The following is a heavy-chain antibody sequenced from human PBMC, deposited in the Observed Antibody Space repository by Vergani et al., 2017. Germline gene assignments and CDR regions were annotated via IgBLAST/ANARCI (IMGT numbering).Heavy chain of an antibody. J-gene: IGHJ4*02. V-gene: IGHV3-66*02. CDR3: ARDYNPSRWYPPLLDY. D-gene: IGHD3-10*01. Sequence: EVQLVESGGGLVQPGGSLRLSCAASGFTVSSNYMSWVRQAPGKGLEWVSVIYSGGSTYYADSVKGRFTISRDNSKNTLYLQMNSLRAEDTAVYYCARDYNPSRWYPPLLDYWGQGTLVTVSS. CDR1: GFTVSSNY. CDR2: IYSGGST.